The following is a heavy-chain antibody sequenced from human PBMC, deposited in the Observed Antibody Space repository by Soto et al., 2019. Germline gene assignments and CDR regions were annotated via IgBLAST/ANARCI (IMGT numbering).Heavy chain of an antibody. CDR2: IYDSGST. CDR3: ARKQAGYFYGIDS. CDR1: GGSITSGGYY. V-gene: IGHV4-31*03. D-gene: IGHD3-10*01. Sequence: PXETLCLTCTVAGGSITSGGYYWSWIRQHPGKGLEWLGYIYDSGSTFYNPSLKSRITLSVDTSKNQFSLKLSSVTVADTAVYFCARKQAGYFYGIDSWGQGTLVTVSS. J-gene: IGHJ4*02.